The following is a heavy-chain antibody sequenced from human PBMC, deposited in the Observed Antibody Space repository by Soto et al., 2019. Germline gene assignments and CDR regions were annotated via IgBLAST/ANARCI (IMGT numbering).Heavy chain of an antibody. V-gene: IGHV3-15*01. J-gene: IGHJ4*02. CDR3: TTATITMVRGVITDY. CDR1: GFTFSNAW. Sequence: GGSLRLPCAASGFTFSNAWMSWVRQAPGKGLEWVGRIKSKTDGGTTDYAAPVKGRFTISRDDSKNTLYLQMNSLKTEDTAVYYCTTATITMVRGVITDYWGQGTLVTVSS. D-gene: IGHD3-10*01. CDR2: IKSKTDGGTT.